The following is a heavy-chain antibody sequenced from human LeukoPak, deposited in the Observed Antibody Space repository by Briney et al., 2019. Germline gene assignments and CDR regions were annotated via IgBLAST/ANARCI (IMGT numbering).Heavy chain of an antibody. D-gene: IGHD6-13*01. CDR2: ISGSGGST. V-gene: IGHV3-23*01. Sequence: GGSVRLSCAASGFTFSSYAMSWVRQAPGKGLEWVSAISGSGGSTYYADSVKGRFTISRDNSKNTLYLQMNSLRAEDTAVYYCANRNAPGIAGYWGQGTLVTVSS. J-gene: IGHJ4*02. CDR1: GFTFSSYA. CDR3: ANRNAPGIAGY.